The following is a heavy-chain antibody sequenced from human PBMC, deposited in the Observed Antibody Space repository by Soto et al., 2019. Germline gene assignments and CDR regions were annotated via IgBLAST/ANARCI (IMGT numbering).Heavy chain of an antibody. V-gene: IGHV3-74*01. CDR3: VGGTGY. CDR2: INSDGSST. J-gene: IGHJ4*02. CDR1: GFTFSSYW. D-gene: IGHD1-1*01. Sequence: EVQVVEFGGGLVQPGGSLRLSCAGSGFTFSSYWMYWARQAPGKGLVWVSRINSDGSSTTYADSVKGRLTISRDNAKNTVHLQMNSLRAEDTAVYYCVGGTGYWGQGTLVTVSS.